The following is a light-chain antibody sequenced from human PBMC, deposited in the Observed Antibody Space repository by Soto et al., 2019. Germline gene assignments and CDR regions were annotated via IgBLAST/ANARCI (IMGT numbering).Light chain of an antibody. CDR1: SSDVGGYNY. CDR3: GTRDSSRTGYV. J-gene: IGLJ1*01. V-gene: IGLV2-14*01. CDR2: EVS. Sequence: QSALTQPASVSGSPGQSITISCTGTSSDVGGYNYVSWYQQQSGKAPKLMIHEVSNRPSGVSSRFSGSKSGNTASLTISGLQAGDEADYYCGTRDSSRTGYVFGTGTKLTVL.